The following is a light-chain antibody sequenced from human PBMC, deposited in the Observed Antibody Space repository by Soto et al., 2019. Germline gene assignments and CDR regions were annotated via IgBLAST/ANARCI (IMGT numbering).Light chain of an antibody. V-gene: IGKV2-28*01. CDR3: LQALQTPLT. CDR2: LGS. CDR1: QILLQSDSNNY. Sequence: DIVMTHSPLSLPVTPGEPASISCRSSQILLQSDSNNYLVWYLQKPGHSPHLLIYLGSNRASGVPDTFSGSGSGTDFTLQIRRVEAEDVGIYSCLQALQTPLTLGGGTTVDIK. J-gene: IGKJ4*01.